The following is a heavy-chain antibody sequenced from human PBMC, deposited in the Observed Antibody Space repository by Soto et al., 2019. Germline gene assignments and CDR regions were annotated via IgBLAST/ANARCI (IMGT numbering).Heavy chain of an antibody. V-gene: IGHV1-2*04. CDR2: VDPNGGGS. CDR1: GYSFTDYK. D-gene: IGHD4-17*01. J-gene: IGHJ4*02. Sequence: ASVKVSCKTSGYSFTDYKLHSLRQAPGQGLEWMGWVDPNGGGSNSAQKFQGSVTMTWDTSITTAYLDLTRLTTNDTATYFCATWVDYGDFEGFDFWGQGTLVTVSS. CDR3: ATWVDYGDFEGFDF.